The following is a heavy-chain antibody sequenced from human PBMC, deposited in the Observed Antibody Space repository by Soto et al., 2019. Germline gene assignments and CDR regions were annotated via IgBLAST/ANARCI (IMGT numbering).Heavy chain of an antibody. Sequence: QLQLQESGPGLVKPSETLSLTCTVSGGSISSSSYYWGWIRQPPGKGLEWIGSIYYSGSTYYNPSLKSRVTISVDTSKNQFSLKLSSVTAADTAVYYCARHKGQWLVLGWFDPWGQGTLVTVSS. D-gene: IGHD6-19*01. CDR2: IYYSGST. CDR3: ARHKGQWLVLGWFDP. J-gene: IGHJ5*02. V-gene: IGHV4-39*01. CDR1: GGSISSSSYY.